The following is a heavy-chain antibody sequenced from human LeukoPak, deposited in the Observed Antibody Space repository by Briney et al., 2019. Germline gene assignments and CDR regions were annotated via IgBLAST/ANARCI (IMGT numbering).Heavy chain of an antibody. D-gene: IGHD3-9*01. CDR3: ARLLRYPQNGMDV. CDR1: GGSISSYY. CDR2: IYYSGST. J-gene: IGHJ6*02. Sequence: SETLSLTCTVSGGSISSYYWSWIRQPPGKGVEWIGYIYYSGSTNYNPSLKSRVTISVDTSKNQFSLKLSSVTAADTAVYYCARLLRYPQNGMDVWGQGTTVTVFS. V-gene: IGHV4-59*08.